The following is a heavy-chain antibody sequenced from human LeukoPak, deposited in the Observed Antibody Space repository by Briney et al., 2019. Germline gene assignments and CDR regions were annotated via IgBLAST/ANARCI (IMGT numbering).Heavy chain of an antibody. D-gene: IGHD2-15*01. V-gene: IGHV4-34*01. Sequence: PSETLSLTCAVYGGSFSGYYWSWIRQPPGKGLEWIGEINHSGSTNYNPSLKSRVTISVDTSKNQFSLKLSSVTAADTAVYYCARYCSGGSCYYWFDPRGQGTLVTVSS. CDR3: ARYCSGGSCYYWFDP. J-gene: IGHJ5*02. CDR1: GGSFSGYY. CDR2: INHSGST.